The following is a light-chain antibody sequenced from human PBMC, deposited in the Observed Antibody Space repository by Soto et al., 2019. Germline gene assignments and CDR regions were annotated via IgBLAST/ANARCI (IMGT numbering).Light chain of an antibody. CDR1: SSDVGGYNY. Sequence: QSALTQPDSVSGSPGQSSTISCTGTSSDVGGYNYVSWFQQHPGKAPKLKIYEVSNRPSGVSNRFSGAKSGNTASRTISELQAEDEADYYCTSFATISPWVFGGGTKLAVL. CDR3: TSFATISPWV. J-gene: IGLJ3*02. CDR2: EVS. V-gene: IGLV2-14*01.